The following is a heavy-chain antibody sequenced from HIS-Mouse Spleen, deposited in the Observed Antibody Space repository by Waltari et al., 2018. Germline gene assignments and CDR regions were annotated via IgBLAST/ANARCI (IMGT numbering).Heavy chain of an antibody. J-gene: IGHJ3*02. V-gene: IGHV6-1*01. D-gene: IGHD7-27*01. CDR2: TYYRSKWYN. CDR3: ARVTGDDAFDI. CDR1: GDRVSSNSAA. Sequence: QVQLQQSGPGLVKPSQTLSLTCAIPGDRVSSNSAAWNWLRQPPSRGLEWLGKTYYRSKWYNDYAVSVKSRITITPDTSKNQFSLQLNSVTPEDTAVYYCARVTGDDAFDIWGQGTMVTVSS.